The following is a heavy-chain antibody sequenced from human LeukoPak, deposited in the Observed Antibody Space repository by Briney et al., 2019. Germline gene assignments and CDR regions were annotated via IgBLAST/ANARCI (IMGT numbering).Heavy chain of an antibody. Sequence: GGSLRLSCAASGFTFSSYEMNWVRQAPGKRLEWVSYISSSGSTIYYADSVKGRFTISRDNAKNSLYLQMNSLRAEDTAVYYCARDAKQWDSSGWTTTLFDYWGQGTLVTVSS. CDR1: GFTFSSYE. D-gene: IGHD6-19*01. V-gene: IGHV3-48*03. J-gene: IGHJ4*02. CDR3: ARDAKQWDSSGWTTTLFDY. CDR2: ISSSGSTI.